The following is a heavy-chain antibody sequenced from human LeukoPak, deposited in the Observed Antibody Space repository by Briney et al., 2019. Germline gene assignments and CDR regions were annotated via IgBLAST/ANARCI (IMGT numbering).Heavy chain of an antibody. CDR3: ARELNYYDSSGYYRGYFDY. CDR1: GGSFSGSY. D-gene: IGHD3-22*01. Sequence: SETLSLTCAVYGGSFSGSYWSWIRQPPGKGLEWSGEINHSGSTNYNPSLKSRVTISVDTSKNQFSLKLSSVTAADTAVYYCARELNYYDSSGYYRGYFDYWGQGTLVTVSS. J-gene: IGHJ4*02. V-gene: IGHV4-34*01. CDR2: INHSGST.